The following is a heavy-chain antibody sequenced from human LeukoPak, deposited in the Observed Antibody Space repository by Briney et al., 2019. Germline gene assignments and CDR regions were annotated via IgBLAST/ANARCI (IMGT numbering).Heavy chain of an antibody. V-gene: IGHV3-21*01. Sequence: GGSLRLSCAASGFTFRNYAMNWVRQAPGKGLERVSFISITGYYINDADSVKGRFTISRDNSKNSLFLQMNSLRDEDTAVYYCTRGLVSSEYPPTFVPDYWGQGTLVTVSS. J-gene: IGHJ4*02. D-gene: IGHD2/OR15-2a*01. CDR3: TRGLVSSEYPPTFVPDY. CDR2: ISITGYYI. CDR1: GFTFRNYA.